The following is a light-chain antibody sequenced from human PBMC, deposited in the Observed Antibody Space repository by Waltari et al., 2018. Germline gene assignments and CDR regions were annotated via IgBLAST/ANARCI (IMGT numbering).Light chain of an antibody. CDR1: KSNLGNNY. CDR2: DNN. V-gene: IGLV1-51*01. J-gene: IGLJ1*01. CDR3: GTWESSLNGYV. Sequence: QSVLTQPPSVSGAPGQKVTISCSGSKSNLGNNYVSWYQQFPGTAPKLLIYDNNKRPSGIPDRISGSKSGTSATLGITGLQTGDEAEYYCGTWESSLNGYVFGTGTKVTV.